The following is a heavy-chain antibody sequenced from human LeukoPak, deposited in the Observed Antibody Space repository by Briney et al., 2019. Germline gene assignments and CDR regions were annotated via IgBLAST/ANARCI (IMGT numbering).Heavy chain of an antibody. CDR3: ARDYYYDSSGLGYYYMDV. J-gene: IGHJ6*03. CDR2: IFYSGST. V-gene: IGHV4-39*07. CDR1: GGSISTSNYY. D-gene: IGHD3-22*01. Sequence: PSETLSLTCTVSGGSISTSNYYWGWIRQPPGKGLEWIGNIFYSGSTYYNPSLKSRVTISVDTSKNQFSLKLSSVTAADTAVYYCARDYYYDSSGLGYYYMDVWGKGTTVTVSS.